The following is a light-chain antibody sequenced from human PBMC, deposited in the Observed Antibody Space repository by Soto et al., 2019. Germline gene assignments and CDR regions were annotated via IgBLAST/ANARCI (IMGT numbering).Light chain of an antibody. V-gene: IGKV3-15*01. J-gene: IGKJ5*01. CDR2: GAS. CDR3: QQYNNWPIT. CDR1: QSVSGN. Sequence: IVMTQSPATLSVSPGDTATLSCRASQSVSGNLAWYQQKPGQAPRLLIYGASTRATGFPARFSGSGSVAEFTLTISSLQSGDFAVYYCQQYNNWPITFGQGTRLEIK.